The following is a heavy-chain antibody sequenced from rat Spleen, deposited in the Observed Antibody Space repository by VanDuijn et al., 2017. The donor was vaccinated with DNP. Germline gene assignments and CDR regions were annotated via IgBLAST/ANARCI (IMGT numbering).Heavy chain of an antibody. CDR3: ARQRVMYTTATGFAY. J-gene: IGHJ3*01. CDR2: ISIGGGGT. CDR1: GFIFTDHY. Sequence: EVQLVESGGGLVQPGRSLTLSCAASGFIFTDHYMAWVRQAPKKGLEWVATISIGGGGTYYPDSVKGRFTISRDNAKSSLYLQMNSLRSEDTATYYCARQRVMYTTATGFAYWGQGTLVTVSS. V-gene: IGHV5-7*01. D-gene: IGHD1-6*01.